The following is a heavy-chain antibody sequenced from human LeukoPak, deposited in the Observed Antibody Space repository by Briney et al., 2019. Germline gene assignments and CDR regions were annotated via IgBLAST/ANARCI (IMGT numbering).Heavy chain of an antibody. Sequence: TSETLSLTCTVSGGSISSYYWSWIRQPPGKGLEWIGYIYYSGSTNYNPSLKSRVTISVDTSKNQFSLKLSSVTAADTAVYYSARGAGDFWSGYLNFDYWGQGTLVTVSS. V-gene: IGHV4-59*01. D-gene: IGHD3-3*01. CDR3: ARGAGDFWSGYLNFDY. CDR1: GGSISSYY. CDR2: IYYSGST. J-gene: IGHJ4*02.